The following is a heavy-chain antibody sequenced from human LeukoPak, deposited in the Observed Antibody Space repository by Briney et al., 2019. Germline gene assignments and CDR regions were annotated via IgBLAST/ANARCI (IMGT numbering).Heavy chain of an antibody. V-gene: IGHV3-9*01. CDR1: GFTFDDYA. J-gene: IGHJ5*02. Sequence: GRSLRLSCAASGFTFDDYAMHWVRQAPGKGLEWVSGISWNSGSIGYADSVKGRFTISRDNAKNSLYLQMNSLRAEDTAVYYCARGDFGNWFDPWGQGTLVTVSP. CDR3: ARGDFGNWFDP. CDR2: ISWNSGSI. D-gene: IGHD3-3*01.